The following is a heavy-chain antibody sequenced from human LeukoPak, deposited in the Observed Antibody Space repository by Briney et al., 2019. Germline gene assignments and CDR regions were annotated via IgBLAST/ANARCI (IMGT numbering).Heavy chain of an antibody. Sequence: PGWSLRLSCAASGFTFSNYVVHWVRRAPGKGLEWVGVISFDGSNEYYANSVKGRFAISRDNSKNTLYLQMNSLRAEDTAVYYCTLFNHWGQGALVTVS. J-gene: IGHJ5*02. CDR1: GFTFSNYV. CDR2: ISFDGSNE. CDR3: TLFNH. V-gene: IGHV3-30*09.